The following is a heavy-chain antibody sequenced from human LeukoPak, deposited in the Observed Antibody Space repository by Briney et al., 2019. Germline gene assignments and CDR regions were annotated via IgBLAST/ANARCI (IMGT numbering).Heavy chain of an antibody. D-gene: IGHD2-2*03. CDR1: GFTFSSYW. Sequence: GGSLRLSCAASGFTFSSYWMSWVREAPGKGLEWVANIKQDGSEKYYVDSVKGRFTISRDNAKNSLYLQMNSLRAEDTAVYYCARDSGYCSSTSCYADWFDPWGQGTLVTVSS. CDR3: ARDSGYCSSTSCYADWFDP. CDR2: IKQDGSEK. V-gene: IGHV3-7*04. J-gene: IGHJ5*02.